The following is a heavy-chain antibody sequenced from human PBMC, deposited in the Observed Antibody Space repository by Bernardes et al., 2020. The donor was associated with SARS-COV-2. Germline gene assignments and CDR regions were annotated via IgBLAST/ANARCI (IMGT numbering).Heavy chain of an antibody. V-gene: IGHV4-39*01. Sequence: SETLSLTCTVSGGSINSSPYYWGWVRQSPRKGLEWFGSIYYSGSTSYNPSLKSRVSLTVDTSKNQFSLKMGSVTATDTAVYYCAGQELHVLGYFNGLHVWGQGTTVTVAS. CDR2: IYYSGST. CDR3: AGQELHVLGYFNGLHV. D-gene: IGHD1-26*01. CDR1: GGSINSSPYY. J-gene: IGHJ6*02.